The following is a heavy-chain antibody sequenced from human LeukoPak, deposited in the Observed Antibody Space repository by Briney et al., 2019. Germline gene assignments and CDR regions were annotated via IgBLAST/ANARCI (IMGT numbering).Heavy chain of an antibody. D-gene: IGHD2-2*01. V-gene: IGHV1-8*02. CDR3: ARGLGDCSSTSCRDY. J-gene: IGHJ4*02. Sequence: ASVKVSCKASGYIFTTYDINWVRLATGQGLEWMGWINPNNGNTGYAQRFQGRVTMTRNTSISTAYMELSSLRSEDTAVYYCARGLGDCSSTSCRDYWGQGTLVTVSS. CDR2: INPNNGNT. CDR1: GYIFTTYD.